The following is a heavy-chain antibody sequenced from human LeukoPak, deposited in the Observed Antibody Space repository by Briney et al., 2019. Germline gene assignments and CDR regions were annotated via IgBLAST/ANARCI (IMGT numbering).Heavy chain of an antibody. CDR2: IRHKAKTYTT. Sequence: PGGSLRLSCAASGFTFSDYYMDWVRQAPGEGREWVGRIRHKAKTYTTEYAASVKGRFTISRDDSKTSLYLQMNSLNTEDTAVYYCARASPDSSAHYYFDYWGQGSLVTVSS. CDR1: GFTFSDYY. CDR3: ARASPDSSAHYYFDY. J-gene: IGHJ4*02. V-gene: IGHV3-72*01. D-gene: IGHD3-22*01.